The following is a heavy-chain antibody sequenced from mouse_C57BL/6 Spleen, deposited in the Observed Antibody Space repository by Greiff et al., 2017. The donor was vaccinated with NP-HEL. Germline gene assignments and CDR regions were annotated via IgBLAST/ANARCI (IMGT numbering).Heavy chain of an antibody. CDR2: IYPGDGDT. J-gene: IGHJ2*01. Sequence: QVQLQQSGPELVKPGASVKISCKASGYAFSSSWMNWVKQRPGKGLEWIGRIYPGDGDTNYNGKFKGKATLTAAKSSSTAYMQLSSLTSEDSAVYVCERYEDSYYFDYWGKGTTLTVSS. D-gene: IGHD2-3*01. CDR3: ERYEDSYYFDY. CDR1: GYAFSSSW. V-gene: IGHV1-82*01.